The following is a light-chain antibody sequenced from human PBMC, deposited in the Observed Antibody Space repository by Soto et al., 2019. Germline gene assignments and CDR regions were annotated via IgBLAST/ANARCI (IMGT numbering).Light chain of an antibody. J-gene: IGKJ1*01. CDR3: QQNYSTPWT. V-gene: IGKV1-39*01. CDR1: QSISSN. CDR2: AAS. Sequence: DIQMTQSPSSLSASGGDRVTITCRASQSISSNVNWYQQKPGKAPKILIYAASILESGVPSRFSGSGSGTDFTLTISSLQPEDFATYYCQQNYSTPWTFGQGTKVEIK.